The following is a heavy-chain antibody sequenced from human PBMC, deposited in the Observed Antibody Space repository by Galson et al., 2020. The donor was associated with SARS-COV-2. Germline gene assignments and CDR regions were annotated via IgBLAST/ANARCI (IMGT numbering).Heavy chain of an antibody. CDR3: ARLGIQLWQGFDY. CDR1: GGSITSYY. Sequence: ASETLSLTCTVSGGSITSYYWSWIRQSPGKGLEWIGYFSHYGSAKYNPSLRSRVTISEDMSKNQVSLELTSVTAADTAVYYCARLGIQLWQGFDYWGQGTLVTVSS. CDR2: FSHYGSA. J-gene: IGHJ4*02. V-gene: IGHV4-59*01. D-gene: IGHD5-18*01.